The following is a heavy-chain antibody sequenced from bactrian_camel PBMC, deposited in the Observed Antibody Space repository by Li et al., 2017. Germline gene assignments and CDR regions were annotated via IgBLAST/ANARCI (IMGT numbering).Heavy chain of an antibody. D-gene: IGHD3*01. V-gene: IGHV3S53*01. CDR1: GSTYSTYC. Sequence: HVQLVESGGGSVQAGGSLRLSCQTSGSTYSTYCMGWFRQIPGKEREGVAAIGSGGETLYADSVKGRFTISHDNAKNTVYLQMNSLRPDDSGMYYCALAWGSVCEAWSGYTEWGRGTQVTVS. CDR3: ALAWGSVCEAWSGYTE. CDR2: IGSGGET. J-gene: IGHJ4*01.